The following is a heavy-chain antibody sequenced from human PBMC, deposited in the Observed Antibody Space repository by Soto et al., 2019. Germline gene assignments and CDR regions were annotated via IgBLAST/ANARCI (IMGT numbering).Heavy chain of an antibody. CDR2: ISSNSAYI. V-gene: IGHV3-21*01. D-gene: IGHD6-13*01. CDR3: TRDASRDSSARGWFDP. Sequence: GGSLRLSCAASGFTFRSFTMDWVRQAPGKGLEWVSTISSNSAYIYYTDALRGRFTISRDNAKNSLHLQMNSLRAEDTAVYYCTRDASRDSSARGWFDPWGPGTLVTVSS. J-gene: IGHJ5*02. CDR1: GFTFRSFT.